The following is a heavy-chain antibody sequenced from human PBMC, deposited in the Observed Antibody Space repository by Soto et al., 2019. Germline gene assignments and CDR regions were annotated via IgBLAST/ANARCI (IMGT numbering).Heavy chain of an antibody. CDR2: INHSGSS. CDR3: ARRKGYWSAKEAFAL. D-gene: IGHD2-15*01. Sequence: SETLSLTCTVSGGSVSSTFWNWFRQAPGKGLEWIGYINHSGSSNYSPSLKSRVTMAVDTSKSQFSLKLNSLSAADTAVYYCARRKGYWSAKEAFALWGQGTLVTVSS. J-gene: IGHJ3*01. V-gene: IGHV4-59*08. CDR1: GGSVSSTF.